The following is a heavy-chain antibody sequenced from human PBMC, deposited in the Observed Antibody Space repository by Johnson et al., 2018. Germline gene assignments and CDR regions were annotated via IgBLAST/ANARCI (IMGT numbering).Heavy chain of an antibody. CDR1: GFTFSSYG. D-gene: IGHD3-9*01. V-gene: IGHV3-30*18. Sequence: QVQLVESGGGVVQPGRSLRLSCAASGFTFSSYGMHWVRQAPGKGLEWVAVISYDGSNKYYADSVMGRFTISRDKSKNTLYLQMNSLRAEDTAVYYCAKDVQYYDILTGTQDSYYYYMDVWGKGTTVTVSS. CDR3: AKDVQYYDILTGTQDSYYYYMDV. J-gene: IGHJ6*03. CDR2: ISYDGSNK.